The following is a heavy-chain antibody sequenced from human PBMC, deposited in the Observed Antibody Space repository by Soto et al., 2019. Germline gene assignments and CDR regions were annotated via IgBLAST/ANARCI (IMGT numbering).Heavy chain of an antibody. J-gene: IGHJ5*02. CDR2: ISSSSSTI. CDR3: ARVRIAAPDLNWFDP. CDR1: GFTFSSYS. Sequence: GESLKISCAASGFTFSSYSMNWVRQAPGKGLEWVSYISSSSSTIYYADSVKGRFTISRDNAKNSLYLQMNSLRAEDTAVYYCARVRIAAPDLNWFDPWGQGTLVTVSS. V-gene: IGHV3-48*04. D-gene: IGHD6-6*01.